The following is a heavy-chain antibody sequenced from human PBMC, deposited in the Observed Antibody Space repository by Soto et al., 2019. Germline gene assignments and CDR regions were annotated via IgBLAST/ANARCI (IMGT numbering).Heavy chain of an antibody. D-gene: IGHD4-17*01. CDR2: IRLKAYGGTA. J-gene: IGHJ6*02. CDR3: TRRLLDYGDYYYGMDV. Sequence: GGSLRLSCSTSGFSFGDYAMSWVRQAPGKGLEWVGFIRLKAYGGTADYAASVRGRFTISRDDSKSIVYLQMNSLKTEDTAVYFCTRRLLDYGDYYYGMDVWGQGTTVTVSS. V-gene: IGHV3-49*04. CDR1: GFSFGDYA.